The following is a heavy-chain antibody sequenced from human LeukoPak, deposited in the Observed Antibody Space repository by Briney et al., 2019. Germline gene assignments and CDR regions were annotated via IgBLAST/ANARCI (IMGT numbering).Heavy chain of an antibody. V-gene: IGHV3-7*01. D-gene: IGHD4-11*01. J-gene: IGHJ4*02. CDR3: AREDHSKYEY. CDR1: GFTFSSYW. Sequence: PGGSLRLSCAASGFTFSSYWMSWVRQAPGKGLEWVANMDLDGSEKYYVGSVKGRFTISRDNAKNSLYLQMNSLRAEDTAVYYCAREDHSKYEYWGQGTLVTVSS. CDR2: MDLDGSEK.